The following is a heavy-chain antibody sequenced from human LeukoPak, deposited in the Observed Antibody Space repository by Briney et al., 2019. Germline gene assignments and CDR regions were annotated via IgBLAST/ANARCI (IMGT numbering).Heavy chain of an antibody. D-gene: IGHD3-10*01. V-gene: IGHV3-23*01. Sequence: GSLRLSCAASGFTFSSYAMSWVRQAPGKGLERVSAISGSGGSTYYADSVKGRFTISRDNSKNTLYLQMNSLRAEDTAVYYCAKGTRYYYGSGSYYDWFDPWGQGTLVTVSS. CDR3: AKGTRYYYGSGSYYDWFDP. J-gene: IGHJ5*02. CDR1: GFTFSSYA. CDR2: ISGSGGST.